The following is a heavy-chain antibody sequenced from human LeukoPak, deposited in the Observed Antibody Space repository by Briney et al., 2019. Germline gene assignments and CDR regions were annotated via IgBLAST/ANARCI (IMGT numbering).Heavy chain of an antibody. V-gene: IGHV4-59*08. Sequence: SETLSLTCSVSGNFFGSYYWVWLGQPPGKGLEWIGYIHYSGSSNYNPSLKSRVTISVDTSNNQFSLKLTSVTAADTAVYYCARYCSESNCLQYVFDIWGQGRMVTVSS. CDR3: ARYCSESNCLQYVFDI. D-gene: IGHD2-15*01. CDR2: IHYSGSS. J-gene: IGHJ3*02. CDR1: GNFFGSYY.